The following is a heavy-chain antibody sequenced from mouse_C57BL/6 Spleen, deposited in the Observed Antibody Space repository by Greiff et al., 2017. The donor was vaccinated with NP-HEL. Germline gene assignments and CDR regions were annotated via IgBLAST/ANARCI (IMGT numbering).Heavy chain of an antibody. CDR3: ASPSIADY. CDR1: GYAFSSYW. V-gene: IGHV1-80*01. CDR2: IYPGDGDT. Sequence: LQESGASVKISCKASGYAFSSYWMNWVKQRPGKGLEWIGQIYPGDGDTNYNGKFKGKATLTADKSSSTAYMQLSSLTSEDSAVYFCASPSIADYWGQGTTLTVSS. J-gene: IGHJ2*01.